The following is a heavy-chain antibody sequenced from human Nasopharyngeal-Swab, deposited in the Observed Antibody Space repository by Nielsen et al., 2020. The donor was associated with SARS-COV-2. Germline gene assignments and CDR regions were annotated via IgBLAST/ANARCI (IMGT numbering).Heavy chain of an antibody. V-gene: IGHV4-61*02. J-gene: IGHJ4*02. CDR2: IYTSGTT. CDR3: VRSSSWYYFDY. CDR1: GGSISSGDFY. Sequence: SETLSLTCSVSGGSISSGDFYWSWIRQPAGKGLEWIGRIYTSGTTNYNPSLKSRVTISVDTSKNQFSLQLSSVTAADTAVYYCVRSSSWYYFDYWAQGTQVTVSS. D-gene: IGHD6-13*01.